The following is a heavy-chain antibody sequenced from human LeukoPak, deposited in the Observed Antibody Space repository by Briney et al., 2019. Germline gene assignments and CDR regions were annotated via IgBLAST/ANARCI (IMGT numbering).Heavy chain of an antibody. CDR1: GFTFDDYA. D-gene: IGHD6-13*01. CDR3: AKGARYSSSWYEEDFDY. J-gene: IGHJ4*02. CDR2: ISWNSGSI. Sequence: GGSLRLSCAASGFTFDDYAMHWVRQAPGKGLEWVSGISWNSGSIGSADSVKGRFTISRDNAKNSLYLQMNSLRAEDTALYYCAKGARYSSSWYEEDFDYWGQGTLVTVSS. V-gene: IGHV3-9*01.